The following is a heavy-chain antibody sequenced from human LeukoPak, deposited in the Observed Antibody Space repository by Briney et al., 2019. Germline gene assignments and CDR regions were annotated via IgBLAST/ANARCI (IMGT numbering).Heavy chain of an antibody. J-gene: IGHJ4*02. CDR2: IIPFFNTP. Sequence: SVKVSCKASGGTFRNHAISWLRQAPGQGLEWMGEIIPFFNTPYYAQKFQGRVAISADESTNTAYMELSSLRSEDTAVYFCARPLTYYYETTDYPRPHFFDYWGQGTLVTVSS. D-gene: IGHD3-3*01. CDR3: ARPLTYYYETTDYPRPHFFDY. CDR1: GGTFRNHA. V-gene: IGHV1-69*13.